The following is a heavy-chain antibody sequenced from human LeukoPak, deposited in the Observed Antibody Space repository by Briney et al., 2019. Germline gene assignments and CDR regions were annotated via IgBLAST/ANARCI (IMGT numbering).Heavy chain of an antibody. J-gene: IGHJ6*02. Sequence: GGSLRLSCAASGFTVSSNYMSWVRQAPGKGLEWVSVIYSGGSTYYADSVKGRFTISRDNSKNTLYLQMNSLRAEDTAVYHCASDSPYYGMDVWGQGTTVTVSS. CDR2: IYSGGST. V-gene: IGHV3-53*01. CDR1: GFTVSSNY. CDR3: ASDSPYYGMDV.